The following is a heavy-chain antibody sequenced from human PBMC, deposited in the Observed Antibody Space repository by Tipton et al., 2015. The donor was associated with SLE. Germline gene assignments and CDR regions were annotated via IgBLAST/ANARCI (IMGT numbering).Heavy chain of an antibody. CDR2: IYSEART. D-gene: IGHD3-16*01. Sequence: GSLRLSCVASGFTFTSYAMSWVRQAPGKRPEWVSFIYSEARTHYADSVKGRFTISRDNSKNTLYLQMSSLRVEDTALYYCAKDQGGGRFDYWGQGTLVTVSS. V-gene: IGHV3-23*03. CDR3: AKDQGGGRFDY. CDR1: GFTFTSYA. J-gene: IGHJ4*02.